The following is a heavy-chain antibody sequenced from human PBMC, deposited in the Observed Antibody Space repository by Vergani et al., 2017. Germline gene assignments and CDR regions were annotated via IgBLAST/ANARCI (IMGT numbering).Heavy chain of an antibody. Sequence: QVQLPESGPGLVKPSQTLSLTCTVSGGSISSGDYYWSWIRQPPGKGLEWIGYIYYSWSTYYNPSLKSRVTISVDTSQNQFSLKLSSVTAADAAVYYGARGGGTDRVTKYYFDDGGQGTLVTVSS. D-gene: IGHD1-14*01. J-gene: IGHJ4*02. V-gene: IGHV4-30-4*01. CDR2: IYYSWST. CDR3: ARGGGTDRVTKYYFDD. CDR1: GGSISSGDYY.